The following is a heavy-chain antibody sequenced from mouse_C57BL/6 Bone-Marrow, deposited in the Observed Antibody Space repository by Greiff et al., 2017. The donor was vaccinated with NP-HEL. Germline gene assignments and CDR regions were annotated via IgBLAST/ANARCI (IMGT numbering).Heavy chain of an antibody. CDR2: IDPETGGT. CDR3: TRIDYYGSSGDY. J-gene: IGHJ2*01. D-gene: IGHD1-1*01. Sequence: VKLMESGAELVRPGASVTLSCKASGYTFTDYEMHWVKQTPVHGLEWIGAIDPETGGTAYNQKFKGKAILTADKSSSTAYMELRSLTSEDSAVYYCTRIDYYGSSGDYWGQGTTLTVSS. CDR1: GYTFTDYE. V-gene: IGHV1-15*01.